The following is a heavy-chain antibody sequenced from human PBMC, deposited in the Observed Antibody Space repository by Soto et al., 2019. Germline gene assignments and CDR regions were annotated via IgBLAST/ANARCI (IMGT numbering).Heavy chain of an antibody. Sequence: PSETLSLTCSVSGGSMNGYYWSWIRQTPGQGLEWLGFIYFSGSTRYNPSLMSRLTISLDKSKRQFSMSLSSVTAADAAVYYCARSVATPGTNIDLWGQGTLVTVS. D-gene: IGHD6-13*01. J-gene: IGHJ5*02. CDR2: IYFSGST. V-gene: IGHV4-59*01. CDR3: ARSVATPGTNIDL. CDR1: GGSMNGYY.